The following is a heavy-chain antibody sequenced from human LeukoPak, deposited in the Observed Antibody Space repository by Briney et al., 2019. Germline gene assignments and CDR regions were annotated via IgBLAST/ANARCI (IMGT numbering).Heavy chain of an antibody. D-gene: IGHD5-12*01. V-gene: IGHV4-59*08. CDR3: AGKTRGDNYYYYGMDV. Sequence: SETLSLTCTVSGGSISSYYWSWIRQPPGKGLEWIGYIYYSGSTNYNPSLKSRVTISVDTSKNQFSLKLSSVTAADTAVYYCAGKTRGDNYYYYGMDVWGQGTTVTVSS. CDR1: GGSISSYY. J-gene: IGHJ6*02. CDR2: IYYSGST.